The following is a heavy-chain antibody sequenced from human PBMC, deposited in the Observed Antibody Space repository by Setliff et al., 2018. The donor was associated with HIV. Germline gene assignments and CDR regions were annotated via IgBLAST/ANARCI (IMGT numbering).Heavy chain of an antibody. Sequence: ASVKVSCKASGYTFSGYYLHWVRRAPGQGLEWMGWINPNSGATNYAQSFQGRATMTRDTSISTAYMDLSSLTSDDTAVYYCALASIVSTARWNHWGRGTTVTVSS. CDR1: GYTFSGYY. CDR2: INPNSGAT. CDR3: ALASIVSTARWNH. V-gene: IGHV1-2*02. J-gene: IGHJ4*02. D-gene: IGHD1-26*01.